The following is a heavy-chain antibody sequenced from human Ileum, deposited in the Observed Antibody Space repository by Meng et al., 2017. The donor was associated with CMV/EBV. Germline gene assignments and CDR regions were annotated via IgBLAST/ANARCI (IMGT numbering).Heavy chain of an antibody. CDR2: TFYKSTYYN. J-gene: IGHJ4*02. V-gene: IGHV6-1*01. CDR3: ATDWDLNY. CDR1: GDTVSRNSFV. Sequence: QVQFHPSGPGFLKPSLTLLLPCAVTGDTVSRNSFVCNWIRQSPSRGLEWLGRTFYKSTYYNDYAVSVKSRIIINADTSNNQLSLQLNSVTPDDMAVYYCATDWDLNYWGQGILVTVSS. D-gene: IGHD3-9*01.